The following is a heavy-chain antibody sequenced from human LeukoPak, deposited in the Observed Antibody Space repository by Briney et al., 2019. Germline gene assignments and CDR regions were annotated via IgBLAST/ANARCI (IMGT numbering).Heavy chain of an antibody. CDR2: IIPIFGTA. Sequence: GASVKVSCKASGGTFSSYAISWVRQAPGQGLEWMGGIIPIFGTANYAQKFQGRVTITADESTSTAYMELSSLRSEDTAVYYCARDYDFWSGYYGGPAFDIWGQGTMVTVSS. D-gene: IGHD3-3*01. CDR1: GGTFSSYA. J-gene: IGHJ3*02. CDR3: ARDYDFWSGYYGGPAFDI. V-gene: IGHV1-69*13.